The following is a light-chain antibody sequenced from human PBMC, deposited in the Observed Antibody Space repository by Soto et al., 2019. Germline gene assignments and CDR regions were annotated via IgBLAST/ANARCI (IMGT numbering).Light chain of an antibody. CDR3: AAWDDSLNGVI. CDR2: SNN. J-gene: IGLJ2*01. CDR1: SSNIGSHT. Sequence: QSALTQPPSASGTPGQRITTSCSGSSSNIGSHTVNWHQQVPGTAPKLLIYSNNERPSGVPDRFSGSKSGTSASLAISGLQSGDEADYYCAAWDDSLNGVIFGGGTKLTVL. V-gene: IGLV1-44*01.